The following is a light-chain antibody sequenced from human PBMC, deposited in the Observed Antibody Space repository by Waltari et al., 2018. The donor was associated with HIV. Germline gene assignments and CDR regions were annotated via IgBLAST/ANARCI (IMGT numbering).Light chain of an antibody. CDR3: QQSSDTPYT. V-gene: IGKV1-39*01. J-gene: IGKJ2*01. CDR2: SAS. Sequence: IQMTQSPSSLSASVGDRVVISCRASQTISNYLNWYQQKPGKSPKLLIYSASALISGVPARFSGGGSGTDFTLAINNLQPEDFATYYCQQSSDTPYTFGLGTKVEIK. CDR1: QTISNY.